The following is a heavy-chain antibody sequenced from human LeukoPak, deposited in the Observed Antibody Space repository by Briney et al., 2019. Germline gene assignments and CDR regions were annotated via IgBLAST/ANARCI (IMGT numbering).Heavy chain of an antibody. V-gene: IGHV3-23*01. J-gene: IGHJ4*02. Sequence: PGGSLRLSCAASGFTFSSYSMNWVRQAPGKGLEWVSAISGSGGSTYYADSVRGRFTISSDNSKNTLYLQMNSLRAEDTAVYYCAKVGDSSGYYYYFDYWGQGTLVTVSS. CDR3: AKVGDSSGYYYYFDY. CDR1: GFTFSSYS. CDR2: ISGSGGST. D-gene: IGHD3-22*01.